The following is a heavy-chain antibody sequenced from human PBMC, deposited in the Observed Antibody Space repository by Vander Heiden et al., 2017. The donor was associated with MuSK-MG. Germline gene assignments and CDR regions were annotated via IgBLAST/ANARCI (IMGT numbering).Heavy chain of an antibody. D-gene: IGHD3-10*01. CDR2: IYYSGST. CDR1: GGSISSSSYY. J-gene: IGHJ5*02. Sequence: QLQLQESGPGLVKPSETLSLTCTVSGGSISSSSYYWGWIRQPPGKGLEWIGSIYYSGSTYYNPSLKSRVTISVDTSKNQFSLKLSSVTAADTAVYYCARHLGFGAMVRGVITPRWFDPWGQGTLVTVSS. CDR3: ARHLGFGAMVRGVITPRWFDP. V-gene: IGHV4-39*01.